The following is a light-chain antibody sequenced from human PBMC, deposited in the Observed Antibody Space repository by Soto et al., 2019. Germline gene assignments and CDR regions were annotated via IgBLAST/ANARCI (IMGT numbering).Light chain of an antibody. J-gene: IGKJ1*01. V-gene: IGKV3-20*01. CDR3: QQYAGLWT. Sequence: ENDLRHAPGTMPLSPKERPRLSCRASQGVSSAYLAWYQQKLGQAPRLLIHGASIRATGIPERFSGSGSGTEFTLTISRLEPEDFAVYYCQQYAGLWTFGQGTKVDIK. CDR2: GAS. CDR1: QGVSSAY.